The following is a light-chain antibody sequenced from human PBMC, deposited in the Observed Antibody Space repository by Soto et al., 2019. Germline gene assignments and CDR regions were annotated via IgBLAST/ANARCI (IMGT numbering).Light chain of an antibody. CDR3: QQLNAYPRT. CDR2: GAS. Sequence: DIQLTQSPSFLSASVGDRVTITCRASQGISSYLAWYQQKPGKAPKLLIYGASTLQSGVPSRFSGSGSGTEFTLTISSLQPEDFATYYCQQLNAYPRTFGPGTKVDFK. J-gene: IGKJ3*01. CDR1: QGISSY. V-gene: IGKV1-9*01.